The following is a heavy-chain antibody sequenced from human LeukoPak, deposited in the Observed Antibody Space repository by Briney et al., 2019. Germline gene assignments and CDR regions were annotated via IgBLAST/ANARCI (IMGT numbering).Heavy chain of an antibody. V-gene: IGHV4-59*04. D-gene: IGHD3-10*01. CDR1: GGSISSYY. J-gene: IGHJ4*02. CDR3: ARQYGSGSAYTPVVDL. CDR2: IYYSGST. Sequence: SETLSLTCTVSGGSISSYYWSWIRQPPGKGLEWIGYIYYSGSTYYNPSLKSRVTISVDTSKNQFSLKLSSLTAAETAVYYCARQYGSGSAYTPVVDLWGQGTLVTVSS.